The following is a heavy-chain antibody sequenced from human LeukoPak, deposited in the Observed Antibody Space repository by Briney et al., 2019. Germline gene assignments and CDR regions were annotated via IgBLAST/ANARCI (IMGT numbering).Heavy chain of an antibody. V-gene: IGHV5-51*01. CDR3: ARTTSGLSHGAFDI. Sequence: PGESLKISCKGSGYSFSSYWIVWVRQMPGKGLEWMGIIYAGDSDTRHSPSFQGQVTISVIKSISTAYLQWSSLKASDTAMYYCARTTSGLSHGAFDIWGQGTMVTVSS. D-gene: IGHD1-14*01. J-gene: IGHJ3*02. CDR2: IYAGDSDT. CDR1: GYSFSSYW.